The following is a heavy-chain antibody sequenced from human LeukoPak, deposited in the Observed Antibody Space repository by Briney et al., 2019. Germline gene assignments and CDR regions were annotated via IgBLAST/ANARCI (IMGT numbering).Heavy chain of an antibody. CDR3: AKEGQQLANWFDP. Sequence: ASVTVSCTASGYIFTGYYMHWVRQAPGQGLEWMGRINPTSGTTNYAQNLQGRVTITRDTSMSTAYLELSRLRSDDTAVYYCAKEGQQLANWFDPWGQGTLVTVSS. J-gene: IGHJ5*01. V-gene: IGHV1-2*06. CDR1: GYIFTGYY. CDR2: INPTSGTT. D-gene: IGHD6-13*01.